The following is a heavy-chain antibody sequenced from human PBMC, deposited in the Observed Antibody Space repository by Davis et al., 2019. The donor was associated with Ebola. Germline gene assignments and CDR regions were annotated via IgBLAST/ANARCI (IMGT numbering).Heavy chain of an antibody. CDR1: GGSFSGYY. J-gene: IGHJ5*02. D-gene: IGHD2-15*01. CDR2: INHSGST. V-gene: IGHV4-34*01. CDR3: ARSRHLLRKLLFIERGFDP. Sequence: MPSETLSLTCAVYGGSFSGYYWSWIRQPPGKGLEWIGEINHSGSTNYNPSLKSRVTISVDTSKNQFSLKLRSVTAADTAVYYCARSRHLLRKLLFIERGFDPWGQGTLVTVSS.